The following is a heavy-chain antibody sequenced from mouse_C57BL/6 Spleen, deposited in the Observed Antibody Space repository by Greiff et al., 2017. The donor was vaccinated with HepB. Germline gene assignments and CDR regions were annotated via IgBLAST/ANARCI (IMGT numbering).Heavy chain of an antibody. D-gene: IGHD2-5*01. Sequence: QVQLQQPGAELVKPGASVKVSCKASGYTFTSYWMHWVKQRPGQGLEWIGRIHPSDSDTNYNQKFKGKATLTVDKSSSTAYMQLSSLTSEDSEVYYCALEDYSNYEDFDYWGQGTTLTVSS. CDR2: IHPSDSDT. J-gene: IGHJ2*01. CDR3: ALEDYSNYEDFDY. V-gene: IGHV1-74*01. CDR1: GYTFTSYW.